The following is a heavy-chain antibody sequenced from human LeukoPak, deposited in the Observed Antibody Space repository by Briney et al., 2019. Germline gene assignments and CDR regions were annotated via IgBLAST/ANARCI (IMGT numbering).Heavy chain of an antibody. Sequence: SETLSLTCTVSGGSISSYYWSWIRQPPGKGLEWIGYIYYSGSTNYNPSLKSRVTIPVDTSKNQFSLKLSSVTAADTAVYHCARDRGYSYGSNHWFDPWGQGTLVTVSS. J-gene: IGHJ5*02. D-gene: IGHD5-18*01. CDR3: ARDRGYSYGSNHWFDP. CDR2: IYYSGST. V-gene: IGHV4-59*01. CDR1: GGSISSYY.